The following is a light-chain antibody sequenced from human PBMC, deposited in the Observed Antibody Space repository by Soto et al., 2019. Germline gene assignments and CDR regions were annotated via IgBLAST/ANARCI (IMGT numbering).Light chain of an antibody. CDR1: SSNIGGNS. Sequence: QSFLTHPPSVSAAPGQKVTISCAGSSSNIGGNSVSWYQQLPGTAPKLLIYDDNKRPSGIPDRFSGSKSGTSATLGITGFQTGDEADYYCGSWDSSLSAYVFGTGTKSPS. CDR2: DDN. CDR3: GSWDSSLSAYV. J-gene: IGLJ1*01. V-gene: IGLV1-51*01.